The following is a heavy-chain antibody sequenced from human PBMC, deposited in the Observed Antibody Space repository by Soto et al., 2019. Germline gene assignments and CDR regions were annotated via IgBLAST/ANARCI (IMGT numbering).Heavy chain of an antibody. CDR3: ARDGCGGSTSCYDGFDI. J-gene: IGHJ3*02. V-gene: IGHV3-48*01. D-gene: IGHD2-2*01. CDR1: GCTFNSYS. Sequence: GGSLRLSCEASGCTFNSYSMNWVRQAPGKGLEWVSYISSSSSIINYADSVKGRSTISRDNAKSSLSLQMKSLRAEDTAVYYCARDGCGGSTSCYDGFDIWGQGTMVTV. CDR2: ISSSSSII.